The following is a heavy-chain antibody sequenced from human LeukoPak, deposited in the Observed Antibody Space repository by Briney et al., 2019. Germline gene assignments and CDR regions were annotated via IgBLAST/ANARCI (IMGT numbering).Heavy chain of an antibody. CDR1: GGSFSGYY. J-gene: IGHJ4*02. Sequence: PSETLSLTCAVYGGSFSGYYWSWIRHPPGKGLKWIGEINHSGSTNYNPSLKSRVTISVDTSKNQFSLKLSSVTAADTAVYYCARVEDVDTAMAHFDYWGQGTLVTVSS. V-gene: IGHV4-34*01. D-gene: IGHD5-18*01. CDR2: INHSGST. CDR3: ARVEDVDTAMAHFDY.